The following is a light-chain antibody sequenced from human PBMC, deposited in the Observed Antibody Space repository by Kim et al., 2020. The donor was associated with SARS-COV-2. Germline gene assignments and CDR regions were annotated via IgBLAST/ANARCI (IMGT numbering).Light chain of an antibody. J-gene: IGLJ1*01. Sequence: VSPGQTASITCSGDNLGDKYACWYQQKPGQSPVLVIYEDSNRPSGIPERFSASNSGNTATLTISGTQAMDEADYYCQAWDSSTAWVFGTGTKVTVL. CDR2: EDS. CDR1: NLGDKY. V-gene: IGLV3-1*01. CDR3: QAWDSSTAWV.